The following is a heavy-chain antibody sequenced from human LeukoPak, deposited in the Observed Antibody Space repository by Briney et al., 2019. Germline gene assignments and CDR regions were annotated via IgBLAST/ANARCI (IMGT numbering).Heavy chain of an antibody. Sequence: GGSLRLCCESSGLDVSSTYMSWIRQAPGKGLEWVSTAFVGGDTYYAASVKGRFTLSKDSSRNTMFLQMHGLRPEDTAVYYCARDQLDHWGQGTLVAVSP. J-gene: IGHJ4*02. CDR2: AFVGGDT. V-gene: IGHV3-53*01. CDR3: ARDQLDH. D-gene: IGHD5-24*01. CDR1: GLDVSSTY.